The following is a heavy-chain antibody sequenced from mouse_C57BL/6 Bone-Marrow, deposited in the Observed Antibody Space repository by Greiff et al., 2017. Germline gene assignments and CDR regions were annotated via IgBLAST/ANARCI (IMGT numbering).Heavy chain of an antibody. CDR3: ARHGEYYDYGAMGY. Sequence: EVQGVESGGGLVQPGGSLKLSCAASGFTFSDYGMAWVRQAPRKGPEWVAFISNLAYSIYYADTVTGRFTISRENAKNTLYLEMSSLRSEDTAMYYCARHGEYYDYGAMGYWGQGTSVTVSS. J-gene: IGHJ4*01. CDR2: ISNLAYSI. D-gene: IGHD2-4*01. V-gene: IGHV5-15*01. CDR1: GFTFSDYG.